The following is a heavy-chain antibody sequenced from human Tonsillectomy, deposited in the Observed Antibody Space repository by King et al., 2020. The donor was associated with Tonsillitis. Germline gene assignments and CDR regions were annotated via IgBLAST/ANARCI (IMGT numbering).Heavy chain of an antibody. Sequence: VQLVESGAEVKKPGETLRISCTGSGFIFTTSWIAWVRHMPGKGLDWMGIIYPGDSDTRYSPSFQGRITISADKSITTAYLQGSSLKASDTAMYYCVRQGASRGVIDSWGQGTLVTVSS. D-gene: IGHD2-2*01. V-gene: IGHV5-51*01. CDR2: IYPGDSDT. CDR1: GFIFTTSW. CDR3: VRQGASRGVIDS. J-gene: IGHJ4*02.